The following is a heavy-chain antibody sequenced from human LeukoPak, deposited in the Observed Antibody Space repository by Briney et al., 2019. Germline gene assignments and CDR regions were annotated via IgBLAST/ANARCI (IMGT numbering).Heavy chain of an antibody. CDR2: INRDGSST. V-gene: IGHV3-74*01. J-gene: IGHJ4*02. CDR1: GFTFSSYW. D-gene: IGHD5-18*01. Sequence: TGGSLRLSCAASGFTFSSYWMHWVRQAPGKGLVWVSRINRDGSSTSYADSVKGRFTISRDNAKNTLYLHMNSLRAEDTAVYYCARDGDTAMVKRLTHFDYWGQGTLVTVSS. CDR3: ARDGDTAMVKRLTHFDY.